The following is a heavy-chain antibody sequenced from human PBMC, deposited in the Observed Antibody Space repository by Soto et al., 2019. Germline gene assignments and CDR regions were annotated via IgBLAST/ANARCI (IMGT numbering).Heavy chain of an antibody. CDR3: ARVWDQAGNFAVVPFDY. D-gene: IGHD3-3*01. V-gene: IGHV1-18*04. J-gene: IGHJ4*02. CDR1: GYTFTSYG. CDR2: ISAYNGNT. Sequence: QVQLVQSGAEVKKPGASVKVSCKASGYTFTSYGISWVRQAPGQGLEWMGWISAYNGNTNYAQKLQGRVTMSTDTSTSTAYVELRSLRSDDAAVYYCARVWDQAGNFAVVPFDYWGQGTLVTVSS.